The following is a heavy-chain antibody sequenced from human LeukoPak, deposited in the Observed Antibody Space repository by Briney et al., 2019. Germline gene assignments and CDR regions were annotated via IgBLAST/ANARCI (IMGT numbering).Heavy chain of an antibody. V-gene: IGHV3-30*04. D-gene: IGHD3-22*01. Sequence: GGSLRLSCAASGFTFSSYAMHWVRQAPGKGLEWVAVISYDGSNKYYADSVKGRFTISRDNSKNTLYLQMNSLRAEDTAVYYCARAGRGYSGNDYWGQGTLVTVSS. J-gene: IGHJ4*02. CDR3: ARAGRGYSGNDY. CDR1: GFTFSSYA. CDR2: ISYDGSNK.